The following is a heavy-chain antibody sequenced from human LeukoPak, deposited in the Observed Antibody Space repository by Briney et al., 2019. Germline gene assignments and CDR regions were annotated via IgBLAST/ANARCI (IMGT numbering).Heavy chain of an antibody. CDR1: GGSFSGYY. D-gene: IGHD3-10*01. J-gene: IGHJ4*02. Sequence: SETLSLTCAVYGGSFSGYYWSWIRQPPGKGLEWIGEINHSGSTNYNPSLKSRVTISVDTSKNQFSLKLSSVTAADTAVYYCARGHYPRGYFDYWGQGTLVTVSS. CDR3: ARGHYPRGYFDY. V-gene: IGHV4-34*01. CDR2: INHSGST.